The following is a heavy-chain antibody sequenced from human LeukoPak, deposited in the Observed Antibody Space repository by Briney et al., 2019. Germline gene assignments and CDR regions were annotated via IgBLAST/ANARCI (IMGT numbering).Heavy chain of an antibody. CDR1: GYTFTSYY. CDR2: INPSGGST. Sequence: ASVKVSCKASGYTFTSYYMHWVRQAPGQGLEWMGLINPSGGSTSYAQKFQGRVTMTRDTSTSTVYMELSSLRSEDTAVYYCARDYRSSSWYNWFDPWGQGTLVTVPS. V-gene: IGHV1-46*01. J-gene: IGHJ5*02. CDR3: ARDYRSSSWYNWFDP. D-gene: IGHD6-13*01.